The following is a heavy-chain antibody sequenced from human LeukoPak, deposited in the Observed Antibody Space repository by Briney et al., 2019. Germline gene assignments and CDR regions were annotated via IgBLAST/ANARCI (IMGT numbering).Heavy chain of an antibody. D-gene: IGHD4-17*01. CDR1: GGSISSHY. CDR3: AGDTYGCFDP. J-gene: IGHJ5*02. V-gene: IGHV4-59*11. Sequence: SETLSLTCTVSGGSISSHYWSWIRQPPGKGLEWIGYIYHSGSTNYNPSLKSRVTISVDTSKNKFSLKLSSLTAADTAVYYCAGDTYGCFDPWGQEPWSPSPQ. CDR2: IYHSGST.